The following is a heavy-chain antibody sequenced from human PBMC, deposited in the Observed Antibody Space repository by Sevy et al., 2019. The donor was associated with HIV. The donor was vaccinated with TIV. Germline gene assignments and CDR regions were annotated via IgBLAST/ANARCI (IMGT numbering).Heavy chain of an antibody. D-gene: IGHD5-18*01. CDR1: GFSISTHA. CDR2: ISATDGST. CDR3: AAGDTAFLADLDF. V-gene: IGHV3-23*01. J-gene: IGHJ4*02. Sequence: GGYLRLSCGASGFSISTHAMNWVRQAPGRGLEWISGISATDGSTHYADSVKGRFTISRDNSKNTVHLQMNSLRAEDTAPYYCAAGDTAFLADLDFWGQGTLVTVSS.